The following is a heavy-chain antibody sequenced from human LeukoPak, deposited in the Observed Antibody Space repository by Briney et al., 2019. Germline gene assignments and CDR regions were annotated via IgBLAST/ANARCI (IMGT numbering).Heavy chain of an antibody. Sequence: ASVKVSCTASGYTFTSYDINWVRQATGQGLEWMGWMNPNSGNTGYAQKFQGRVTMTRNTSISTAYMELSSLRSEDTAVYYCARVPLYCSSTSCYKLVDYYYGMDVWGQGTTVTVSS. D-gene: IGHD2-2*02. CDR3: ARVPLYCSSTSCYKLVDYYYGMDV. CDR2: MNPNSGNT. V-gene: IGHV1-8*01. CDR1: GYTFTSYD. J-gene: IGHJ6*02.